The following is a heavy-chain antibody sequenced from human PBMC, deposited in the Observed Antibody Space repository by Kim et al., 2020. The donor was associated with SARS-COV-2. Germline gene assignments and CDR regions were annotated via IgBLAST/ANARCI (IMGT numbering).Heavy chain of an antibody. CDR2: IDWDDDK. D-gene: IGHD2-15*01. CDR3: ARSYCSGGSCPCNWFDP. J-gene: IGHJ5*02. CDR1: GFSLSTSGMC. V-gene: IGHV2-70*11. Sequence: SSPTLVNPTQTLTLTCTFSGFSLSTSGMCVSWIRQPPGKALEWLARIDWDDDKYYSTSLKTRLTISKDTSKNQVVLTMTNMDPVDTATYYCARSYCSGGSCPCNWFDPWGQGTLVTVSS.